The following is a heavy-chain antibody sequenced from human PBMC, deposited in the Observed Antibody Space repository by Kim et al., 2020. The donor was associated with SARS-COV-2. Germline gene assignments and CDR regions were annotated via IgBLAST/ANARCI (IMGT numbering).Heavy chain of an antibody. J-gene: IGHJ6*02. CDR2: INTNTGNP. Sequence: ASVKVSCKASGYTFTSYAMNWVRQAPGQGLEWMGWINTNTGNPTYAQGFTGRFVFSLDTSVSTAYLQISSLKAEDTAVYYCAREGSVGVLMVYAHEVGGMDVWGQGTTVTVSS. CDR1: GYTFTSYA. CDR3: AREGSVGVLMVYAHEVGGMDV. D-gene: IGHD2-8*01. V-gene: IGHV7-4-1*02.